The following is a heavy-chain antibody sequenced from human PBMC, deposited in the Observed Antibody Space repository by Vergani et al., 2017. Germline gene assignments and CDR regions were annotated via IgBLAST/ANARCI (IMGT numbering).Heavy chain of an antibody. J-gene: IGHJ6*02. Sequence: QVQLVQSGAEVKKPGSSVKVSCKASGVTFSSYAISWVRQAPGQGLEWMGGIIPIFGTANYAQKFQGRVTITADESTSTAYMELSSLRSEDTAVYYCAGDGQYIRYYSYGMDVWGQGTTVTVSS. CDR2: IIPIFGTA. D-gene: IGHD2/OR15-2a*01. CDR3: AGDGQYIRYYSYGMDV. CDR1: GVTFSSYA. V-gene: IGHV1-69*12.